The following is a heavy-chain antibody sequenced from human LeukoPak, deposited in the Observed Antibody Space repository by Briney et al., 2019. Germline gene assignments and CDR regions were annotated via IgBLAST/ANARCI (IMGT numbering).Heavy chain of an antibody. CDR1: GFTFSSYS. J-gene: IGHJ6*03. Sequence: PGGSLRLSCAASGFTFSSYSMNWVRQAPGKGLEWVSSISSSSSDISYADSVKGRFTISRDNAKNSLYLQMNSLRAEDTAVYYCVRDVPYSGSWYLTNYYYYYYMDVWGKGTTVTVSS. V-gene: IGHV3-21*01. CDR3: VRDVPYSGSWYLTNYYYYYYMDV. CDR2: ISSSSSDI. D-gene: IGHD6-13*01.